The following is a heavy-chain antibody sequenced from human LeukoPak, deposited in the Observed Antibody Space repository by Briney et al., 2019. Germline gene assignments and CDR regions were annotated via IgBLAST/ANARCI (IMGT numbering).Heavy chain of an antibody. Sequence: KGLEWVAVISYDGSNKYYADSVKGRFTISRDNSKNTLYLQMNSLRAEDTAVYYCTKEATTVTPDYWGQGTLVTVSS. V-gene: IGHV3-30*04. CDR2: ISYDGSNK. CDR3: TKEATTVTPDY. J-gene: IGHJ4*02. D-gene: IGHD4-17*01.